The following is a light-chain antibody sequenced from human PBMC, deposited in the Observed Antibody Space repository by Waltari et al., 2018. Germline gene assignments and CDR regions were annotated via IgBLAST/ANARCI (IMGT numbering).Light chain of an antibody. CDR2: KAS. CDR3: QQYNSAPTT. CDR1: QSISSW. V-gene: IGKV1-5*03. Sequence: DIQMTQSPSTLSASVGDRVTITCRASQSISSWLAWYQQKPGKAPNLLIYKASSLESGVPSRFSGSGSGTEFTLTISSLQPDDFATYYCQQYNSAPTTFGGGTKVEIK. J-gene: IGKJ4*01.